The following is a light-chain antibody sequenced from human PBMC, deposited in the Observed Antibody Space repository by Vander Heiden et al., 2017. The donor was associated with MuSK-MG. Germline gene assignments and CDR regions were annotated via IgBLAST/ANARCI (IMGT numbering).Light chain of an antibody. CDR2: GAS. Sequence: IVMTPSPAILSVSPGETATLTCRASQSVNSNLAWYQQRPGQAPRLLIYGASTRAADIPARFSGTGSGTEFTLTINSLQPEDFAIYYCQQYKNWPPYTFGQGTKLDIK. CDR3: QQYKNWPPYT. J-gene: IGKJ2*01. V-gene: IGKV3-15*01. CDR1: QSVNSN.